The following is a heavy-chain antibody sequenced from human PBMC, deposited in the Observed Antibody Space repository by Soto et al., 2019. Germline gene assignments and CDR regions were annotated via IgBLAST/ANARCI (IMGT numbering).Heavy chain of an antibody. CDR2: IYYSGST. V-gene: IGHV4-59*01. Sequence: QVQLQESGPGLVKPSETLSLTCTVSGGSISSYYWSWIRQPPGKGLEWIGYIYYSGSTNYNPALRRRVTISVDTSKNQFSLELSSVTAAYTAAYSCARGLGHGSWFDPWGQGTLVTVSS. J-gene: IGHJ5*02. CDR1: GGSISSYY. CDR3: ARGLGHGSWFDP. D-gene: IGHD2-21*01.